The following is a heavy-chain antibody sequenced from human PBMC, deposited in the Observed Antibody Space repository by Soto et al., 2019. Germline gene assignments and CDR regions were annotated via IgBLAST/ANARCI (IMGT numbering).Heavy chain of an antibody. CDR3: ARDRNPVDY. Sequence: EVQLVESGGGLVQPGGSLRLSCAASGFTFGSYWMHWVRQAPGKGLVWVSHIDRDGSSTSYQDSVKGRFTISRDNAKNTVYLQMNSLRYEDTALYYCARDRNPVDYWGQGPLVSVFS. V-gene: IGHV3-74*01. CDR2: IDRDGSST. CDR1: GFTFGSYW. D-gene: IGHD1-1*01. J-gene: IGHJ4*02.